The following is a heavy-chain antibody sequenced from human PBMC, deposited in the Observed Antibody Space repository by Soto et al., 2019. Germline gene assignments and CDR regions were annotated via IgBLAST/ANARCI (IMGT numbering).Heavy chain of an antibody. V-gene: IGHV3-30*18. D-gene: IGHD2-15*01. J-gene: IGHJ4*02. CDR2: ISYDGSNK. CDR3: AKDFVSHQTATHF. Sequence: LSLSCAASGFTFSSYGMHWVRQAPGKGLEWVAVISYDGSNKYYADSVKGRFTISRDNSKNTLYLQMNSLRAEDTAVYYCAKDFVSHQTATHFSGPATLLTLSS. CDR1: GFTFSSYG.